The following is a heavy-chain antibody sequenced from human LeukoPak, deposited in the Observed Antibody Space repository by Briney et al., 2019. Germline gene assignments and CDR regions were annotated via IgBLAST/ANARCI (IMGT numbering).Heavy chain of an antibody. CDR1: GYRFNNYW. J-gene: IGHJ3*01. CDR3: ARHKAERGSSGYDWGAFDV. CDR2: IYPDDSDT. V-gene: IGHV5-51*01. D-gene: IGHD5-12*01. Sequence: AESLQISCKNSGYRFNNYWIGWVRQMPGKGLEWMGIIYPDDSDTRYSPSFQGQVTISADKSISTAYLQWSTLKASDTAMYYCARHKAERGSSGYDWGAFDVSGQGTMRTVSS.